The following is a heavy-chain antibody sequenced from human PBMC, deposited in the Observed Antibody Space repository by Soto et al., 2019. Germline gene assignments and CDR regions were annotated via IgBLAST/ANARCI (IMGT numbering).Heavy chain of an antibody. J-gene: IGHJ4*02. CDR1: GGSINSGGYY. D-gene: IGHD6-13*01. CDR3: ARGYRQSGYSSSWVFDY. V-gene: IGHV4-31*03. CDR2: MYYSRST. Sequence: QVQLRESGPGLVKPSQTLSLTCTVSGGSINSGGYYWNWIRQHPGKGLEWIGYMYYSRSTYYNPFLRSRVIISAESSENHFSLKLSSVTAADTAVYFWARGYRQSGYSSSWVFDYWGQGTLVNVSS.